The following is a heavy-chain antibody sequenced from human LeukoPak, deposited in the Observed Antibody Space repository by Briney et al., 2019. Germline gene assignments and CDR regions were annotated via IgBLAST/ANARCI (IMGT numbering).Heavy chain of an antibody. Sequence: ASVKVACKASGYTFTGYYMHWVRQAPGQGLEWLGWINLNNGDTQYAQKFQGRVTMTRDTSISTAYMELSRLTSDDTAVYYCARVGTTTAAATEGYWGQGTLVTVSS. D-gene: IGHD6-13*01. J-gene: IGHJ4*02. CDR1: GYTFTGYY. CDR3: ARVGTTTAAATEGY. V-gene: IGHV1-2*02. CDR2: INLNNGDT.